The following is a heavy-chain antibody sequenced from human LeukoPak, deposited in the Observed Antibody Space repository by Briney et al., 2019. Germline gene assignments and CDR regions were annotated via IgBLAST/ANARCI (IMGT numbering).Heavy chain of an antibody. CDR3: AKVDPHSSAGAYYYYYMDV. D-gene: IGHD2-15*01. CDR2: ISYDGSNK. V-gene: IGHV3-30*18. J-gene: IGHJ6*03. CDR1: GFTFSSYG. Sequence: GGSLRLSCAASGFTFSSYGMHWVRQAPGKGLEWVAVISYDGSNKYYADSVKGRFTISRDNSKNTLYLQMNSLRAEDTAVYYCAKVDPHSSAGAYYYYYMDVWGKGTTVTVSS.